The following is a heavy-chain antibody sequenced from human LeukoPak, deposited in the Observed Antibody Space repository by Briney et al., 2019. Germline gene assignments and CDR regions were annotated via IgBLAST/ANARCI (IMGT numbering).Heavy chain of an antibody. V-gene: IGHV4-59*08. J-gene: IGHJ4*02. CDR3: ARHDVLVRGVILY. CDR1: GGSISSYY. CDR2: IYYSGST. D-gene: IGHD3-10*01. Sequence: SETLSLTCTVSGGSISSYYWSWIRQPPGKGLEWIGYIYYSGSTNYNPSLKSRVTISVDTSKDQFSLKLSSVTAADTAVYYCARHDVLVRGVILYWGRGTLVTVSS.